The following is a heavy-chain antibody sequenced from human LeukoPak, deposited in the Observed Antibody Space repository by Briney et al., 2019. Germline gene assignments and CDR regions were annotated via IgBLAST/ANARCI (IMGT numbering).Heavy chain of an antibody. CDR3: ARGGRATRAFDI. CDR2: INHSGST. CDR1: GGSFSGYY. D-gene: IGHD1-26*01. V-gene: IGHV4-34*01. Sequence: SETLSLTCAVYGGSFSGYYWSWIRQPPGKGLEWIGEINHSGSTNYNPSLKSRVTISVDTSKNQFSLKLSSVTAADTAVYYCARGGRATRAFDIWGQGTMVTVSS. J-gene: IGHJ3*02.